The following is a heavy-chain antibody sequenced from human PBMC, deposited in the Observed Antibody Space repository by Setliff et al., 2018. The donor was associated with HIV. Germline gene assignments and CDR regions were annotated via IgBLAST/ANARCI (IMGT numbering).Heavy chain of an antibody. Sequence: SETLSLTCAVYGGSFSGYYWSWIRQSPRRGLEWIGEINHSGVTYYNPSLKSRAAISADKSKNQFSLRLGSVTAADTAVYYCAIGGYCTATTCFRIFDHWGQGSRDTVSS. CDR2: INHSGVT. J-gene: IGHJ4*02. V-gene: IGHV4-34*01. CDR1: GGSFSGYY. D-gene: IGHD2-8*02. CDR3: AIGGYCTATTCFRIFDH.